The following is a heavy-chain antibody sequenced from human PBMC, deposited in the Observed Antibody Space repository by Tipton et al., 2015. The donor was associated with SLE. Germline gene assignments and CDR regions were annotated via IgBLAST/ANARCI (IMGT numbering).Heavy chain of an antibody. Sequence: TLSLTCTVSGGSISSYYWSWIRQPPGKGLEWIGYIYYSGSTNYNPSLKSRVTISVDTSKNQFSLKLSPVTAADTAVYYCARVGTMTDAFDIWGQGTMVTVSS. CDR1: GGSISSYY. CDR3: ARVGTMTDAFDI. J-gene: IGHJ3*02. V-gene: IGHV4-59*07. D-gene: IGHD3-22*01. CDR2: IYYSGST.